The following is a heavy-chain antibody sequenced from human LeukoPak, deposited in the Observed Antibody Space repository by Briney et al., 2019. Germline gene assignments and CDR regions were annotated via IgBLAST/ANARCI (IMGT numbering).Heavy chain of an antibody. CDR2: INPSAGST. J-gene: IGHJ4*02. V-gene: IGHV1-46*01. CDR3: GRAVLLYDSSGYYYFDY. Sequence: GASVKVSCKASGYTFTTNYIHWVRQAPGQGLEWMGTINPSAGSTSYAQKFQDRVTMTRDTSTNTVYMELSSLRSEDTAVYSCGRAVLLYDSSGYYYFDYWGQGTLVTVSS. D-gene: IGHD3-22*01. CDR1: GYTFTTNY.